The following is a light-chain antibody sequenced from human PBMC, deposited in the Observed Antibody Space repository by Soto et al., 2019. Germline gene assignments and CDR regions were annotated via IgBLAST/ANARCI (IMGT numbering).Light chain of an antibody. CDR3: QQYNTHSRA. V-gene: IGKV1-5*03. J-gene: IGKJ1*01. CDR2: KTS. CDR1: QSISTY. Sequence: DIQMTQSPSTLSASVGDRVTITCRASQSISTYLAWYQQQPGKAPKLLIYKTSSLESGVPSRFSGSGSGTEFPITISLLQDDDSANYYCQQYNTHSRAFGQGTKVEVK.